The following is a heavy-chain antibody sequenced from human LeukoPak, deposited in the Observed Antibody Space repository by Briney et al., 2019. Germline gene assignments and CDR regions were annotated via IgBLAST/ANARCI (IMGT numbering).Heavy chain of an antibody. V-gene: IGHV3-30*18. Sequence: PGRSLRLSCAASGFTFSSYGMHWVRQAPGKGLEWVAVISYDGSNKYYADSVKGRFTISRDNSKNTLYLQMNSLRAEDTAVYYCAKGGRYFDWLNLPTGQDIYYYYMDVWGKGTTVTVSS. D-gene: IGHD3-9*01. J-gene: IGHJ6*03. CDR1: GFTFSSYG. CDR2: ISYDGSNK. CDR3: AKGGRYFDWLNLPTGQDIYYYYMDV.